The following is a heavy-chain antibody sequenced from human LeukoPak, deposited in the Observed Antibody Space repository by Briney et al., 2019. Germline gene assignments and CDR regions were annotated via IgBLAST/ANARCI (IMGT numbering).Heavy chain of an antibody. CDR2: ISAYNGNT. Sequence: ASVKVSCKASGYTFTSYGISWVRQAPGQGLEWMGWISAYNGNTNYAQKLQGRVTMTTDTSTSTAYMELRSLRSDDTAVYYCAKLHCSSTSCYTGRVRYFDYWGQGSLVTVSS. D-gene: IGHD2-2*02. CDR3: AKLHCSSTSCYTGRVRYFDY. CDR1: GYTFTSYG. J-gene: IGHJ4*02. V-gene: IGHV1-18*01.